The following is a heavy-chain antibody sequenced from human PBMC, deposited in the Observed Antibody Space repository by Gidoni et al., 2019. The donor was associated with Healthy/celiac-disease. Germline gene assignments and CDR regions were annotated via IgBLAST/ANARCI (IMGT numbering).Heavy chain of an antibody. CDR2: IYYSGST. CDR1: GGSISSYY. J-gene: IGHJ4*02. D-gene: IGHD4-17*01. CDR3: ARQDYGDDAVDY. Sequence: QVQLQESGPGLVKPSETLSLTCTASGGSISSYYWRWIRQPPGKGLEWIGYIYYSGSTNYNPSLKSRVTISVDTSKNQFSLKLSSVTAADTAVYYCARQDYGDDAVDYWGQGTLVTVSS. V-gene: IGHV4-59*08.